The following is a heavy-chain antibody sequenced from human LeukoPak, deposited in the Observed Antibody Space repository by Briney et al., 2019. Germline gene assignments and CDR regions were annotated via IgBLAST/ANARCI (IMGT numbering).Heavy chain of an antibody. Sequence: GGSLRLSCAASGFTFDDYAMPWVRHVPGKGLEGVAGISWNGDHVAFVDALKGRLTISRDNAKNSLYLQMNSLRDEDTALCYCAKDVSDYVWANYRLFDSWGQGTLVTVSS. CDR2: ISWNGDHV. CDR1: GFTFDDYA. J-gene: IGHJ4*02. V-gene: IGHV3-9*01. CDR3: AKDVSDYVWANYRLFDS. D-gene: IGHD3-16*01.